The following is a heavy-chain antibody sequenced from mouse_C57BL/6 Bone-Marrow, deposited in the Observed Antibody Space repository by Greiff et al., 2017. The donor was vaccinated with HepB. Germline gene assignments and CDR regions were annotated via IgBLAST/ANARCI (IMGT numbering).Heavy chain of an antibody. D-gene: IGHD1-1*01. Sequence: EVQLVESGGGLVKPGGSLKLSCAASGFTFSSYAMSWVRQTPEKRLQWVATISDGGSYTYYPDNVKGRFTISRDNAKNNLYLQMSHLKSEDTAMYYCARDPYYYGSSSYYYAMDYWGQGTSVTVSS. J-gene: IGHJ4*01. V-gene: IGHV5-4*01. CDR3: ARDPYYYGSSSYYYAMDY. CDR2: ISDGGSYT. CDR1: GFTFSSYA.